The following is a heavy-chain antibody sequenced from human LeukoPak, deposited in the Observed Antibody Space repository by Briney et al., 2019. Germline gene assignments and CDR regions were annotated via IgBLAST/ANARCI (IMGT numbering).Heavy chain of an antibody. CDR3: ARGIAAAAGGDWFDP. V-gene: IGHV3-64*01. CDR2: ISSNGGST. CDR1: GFTFSSYA. J-gene: IGHJ5*02. D-gene: IGHD6-13*01. Sequence: GGSLRLSCAASGFTFSSYAMHWVRQAPGKGLEYVSAISSNGGSTYYANSVKGRFTISRDNSKNTLYLQMGSLRAEDTAVYYCARGIAAAAGGDWFDPWGQGTLVTVSS.